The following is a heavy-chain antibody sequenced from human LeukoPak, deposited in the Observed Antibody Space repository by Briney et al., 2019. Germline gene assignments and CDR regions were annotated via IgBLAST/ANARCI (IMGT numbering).Heavy chain of an antibody. CDR2: ISYDGSNK. CDR3: ARANSKYQLLHSWFDP. J-gene: IGHJ5*02. Sequence: PGGSLRLSCAASGFTFSSYAMHWVRQAPGKGLEWVAVISYDGSNKYYADSVKGRFTISRDNSKNTLYLQMNSLRAEDTAVYYCARANSKYQLLHSWFDPWGQGTLVTVSS. D-gene: IGHD2-2*01. CDR1: GFTFSSYA. V-gene: IGHV3-30-3*01.